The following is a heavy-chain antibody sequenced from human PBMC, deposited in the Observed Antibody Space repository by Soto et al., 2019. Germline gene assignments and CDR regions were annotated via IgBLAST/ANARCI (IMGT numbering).Heavy chain of an antibody. V-gene: IGHV4-30-4*01. Sequence: PSETLSLTCTVSGGSFSSGDYYWSWIRQPPRKGLEWIGFISYSGSAYYNPSLKSRVTISGDTSKNQFSLKLSSVTAADTAVYYCATSNWFDPWGQGTLVTVSS. D-gene: IGHD4-4*01. J-gene: IGHJ5*02. CDR2: ISYSGSA. CDR1: GGSFSSGDYY. CDR3: ATSNWFDP.